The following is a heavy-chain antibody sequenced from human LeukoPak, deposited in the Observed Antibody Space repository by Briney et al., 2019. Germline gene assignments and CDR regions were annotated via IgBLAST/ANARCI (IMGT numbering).Heavy chain of an antibody. CDR3: ARKVRYLATIRYYYYMDV. V-gene: IGHV4-38-2*02. D-gene: IGHD5-12*01. CDR2: IYHSGST. CDR1: GYSISSDYY. Sequence: SETLSLTCTVSGYSISSDYYWGWIRQPPGKGLEWIGSIYHSGSTYYNPSLKSRVTISVDTSKNQFSLKLSSVTAADTAVYYCARKVRYLATIRYYYYMDVWGKGTTVTVSS. J-gene: IGHJ6*03.